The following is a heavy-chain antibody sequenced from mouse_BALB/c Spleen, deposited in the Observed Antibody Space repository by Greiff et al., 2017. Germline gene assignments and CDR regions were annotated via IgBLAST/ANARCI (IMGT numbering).Heavy chain of an antibody. CDR3: ARDRGLRRGFDY. Sequence: EVMLVESGGGLVQPGGSLRLSCATSGFTFTDYYMSWVRQPPGKALEWLGFIRNKANGYTTEYSASVKGRFTISRDNSQSILYLQMTTLRAEDSATYYCARDRGLRRGFDYWGQGTTLTVSS. V-gene: IGHV7-3*02. CDR2: IRNKANGYTT. CDR1: GFTFTDYY. D-gene: IGHD2-4*01. J-gene: IGHJ2*01.